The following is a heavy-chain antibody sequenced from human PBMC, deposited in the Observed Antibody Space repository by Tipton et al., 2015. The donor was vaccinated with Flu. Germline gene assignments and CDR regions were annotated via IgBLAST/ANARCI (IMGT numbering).Heavy chain of an antibody. J-gene: IGHJ5*01. CDR2: IYTSGST. CDR3: VRRDYSNYVSDPKNWFDS. Sequence: LRLSCTVSGGSITSGNYYWSWIRQPAGKGLEWVGRIYTSGSTSYNPSLKSRVTIAIDASKNQFSLKLTSVTAADTAVYFCVRRDYSNYVSDPKNWFDSWGQGTLVTVSS. D-gene: IGHD4-11*01. V-gene: IGHV4-61*02. CDR1: GGSITSGNYY.